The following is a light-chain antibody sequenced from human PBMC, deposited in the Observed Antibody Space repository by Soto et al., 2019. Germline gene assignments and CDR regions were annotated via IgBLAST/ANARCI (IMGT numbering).Light chain of an antibody. CDR1: TSNIGSNF. CDR2: SSD. V-gene: IGLV1-47*02. J-gene: IGLJ2*01. Sequence: QPVLTQPPSASETPGQRVTISCSGSTSNIGSNFVYWYQQLPGAAPKLLVYSSDQRPSGVPDRFSGSKSGTSASLAISGLRSEDEGDYYCAAWDDSLRGVVFGGGTKLTVL. CDR3: AAWDDSLRGVV.